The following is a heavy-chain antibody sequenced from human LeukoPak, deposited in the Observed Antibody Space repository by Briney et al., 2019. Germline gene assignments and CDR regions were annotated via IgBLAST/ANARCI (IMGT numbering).Heavy chain of an antibody. D-gene: IGHD6-19*01. V-gene: IGHV3-21*01. J-gene: IGHJ4*02. Sequence: GGSLRLSCAASGFTFSSYWMHWVRQAPGKGLEWVSSISSSSSYIYYADSVKGRFTISRDNAKNSLYLQMNSLRAEDTAVYYCASEFVAGTTSDLVWGQGTLVTVSS. CDR2: ISSSSSYI. CDR3: ASEFVAGTTSDLV. CDR1: GFTFSSYW.